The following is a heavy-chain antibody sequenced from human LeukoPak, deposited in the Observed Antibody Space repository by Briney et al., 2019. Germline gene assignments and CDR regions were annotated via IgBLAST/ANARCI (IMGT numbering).Heavy chain of an antibody. CDR2: ISWNSGSI. CDR3: AKDREFVGRSFFDI. V-gene: IGHV3-9*01. D-gene: IGHD3-10*01. Sequence: GGSLRLSCAASGFTFTNYAMSWVRQAPGKGLEWVSGISWNSGSIGYADSVKGRFTISRDNAKNSLYLQMNSLRAEDTALYYCAKDREFVGRSFFDIWGQGTMVTVSS. CDR1: GFTFTNYA. J-gene: IGHJ3*02.